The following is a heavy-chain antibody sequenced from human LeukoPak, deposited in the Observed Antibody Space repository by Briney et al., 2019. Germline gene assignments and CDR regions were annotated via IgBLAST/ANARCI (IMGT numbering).Heavy chain of an antibody. D-gene: IGHD5-18*01. J-gene: IGHJ4*02. CDR2: IYTSGST. Sequence: SETLSLTCTVSGGSISSYYWSWIRQPAGKGLEWIGRIYTSGSTNYNPSLKSRVTMSVDTSKNQFSLKLSSVTAADAAVYYCARRGDTANSFLFDYWGQGTLVTVSS. V-gene: IGHV4-4*07. CDR1: GGSISSYY. CDR3: ARRGDTANSFLFDY.